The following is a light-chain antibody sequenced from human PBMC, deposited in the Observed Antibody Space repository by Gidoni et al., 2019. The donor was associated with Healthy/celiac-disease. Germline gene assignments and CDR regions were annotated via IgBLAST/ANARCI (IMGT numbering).Light chain of an antibody. CDR1: QSVLYSSNNKNY. V-gene: IGKV4-1*01. Sequence: DIVMTPSPASPAVSPGERATINCKSSQSVLYSSNNKNYLAWYQQKPGQPPKLLIYWASTRESGVPDRFSGSGSGTDFTLTISSLQAEDVAVYYCQQYFSTPFTFGPGTKVEIK. CDR3: QQYFSTPFT. CDR2: WAS. J-gene: IGKJ3*01.